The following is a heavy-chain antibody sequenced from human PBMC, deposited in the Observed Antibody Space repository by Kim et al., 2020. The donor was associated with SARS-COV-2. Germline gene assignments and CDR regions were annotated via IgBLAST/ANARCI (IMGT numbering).Heavy chain of an antibody. CDR2: IYYSGST. CDR1: GGSISSSSYY. J-gene: IGHJ1*01. CDR3: ASQVYYFDSSGYYPEYFQH. D-gene: IGHD3-22*01. V-gene: IGHV4-39*01. Sequence: SETLSLTCTVSGGSISSSSYYWGWIRQPPGKGLEWIGSIYYSGSTYYNPALKSRVTISVDTSKNQFSLKLSSVTAADAAVYYCASQVYYFDSSGYYPEYFQHWGQSTLVTVSS.